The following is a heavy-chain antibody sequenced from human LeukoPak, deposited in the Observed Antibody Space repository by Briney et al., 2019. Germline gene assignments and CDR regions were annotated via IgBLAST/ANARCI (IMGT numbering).Heavy chain of an antibody. D-gene: IGHD2-8*01. V-gene: IGHV3-74*01. CDR1: GFTFNSYW. Sequence: GGSLRLSCAAPGFTFNSYWMHWVRQDPGKGLVWVSRINSDGSTTTYADSVKGRFTISRDNAKNTLYLQMNSLRAEDSAVYYCGGTYCSNGVCYRDDSFDIWGQGTPVTVSS. J-gene: IGHJ3*02. CDR2: INSDGSTT. CDR3: GGTYCSNGVCYRDDSFDI.